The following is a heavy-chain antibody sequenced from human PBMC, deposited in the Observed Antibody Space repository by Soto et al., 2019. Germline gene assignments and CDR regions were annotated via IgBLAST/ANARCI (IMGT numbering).Heavy chain of an antibody. CDR1: GFTFSSYA. J-gene: IGHJ4*02. CDR3: ARDPRSREYSGYELYYFDY. CDR2: ISNDGSNK. V-gene: IGHV3-30-3*01. Sequence: GGSLRLSCAASGFTFSSYAMHWVRQAPGKGLEWVAYISNDGSNKYYADSVKGRFTISRDNAKNTLYLQMNSLRDEDTAVYYCARDPRSREYSGYELYYFDYWGQGTPVTVSS. D-gene: IGHD5-12*01.